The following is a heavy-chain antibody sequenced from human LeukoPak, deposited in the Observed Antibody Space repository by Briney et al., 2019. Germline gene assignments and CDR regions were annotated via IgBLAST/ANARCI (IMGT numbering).Heavy chain of an antibody. J-gene: IGHJ4*02. V-gene: IGHV1-69*13. D-gene: IGHD3-22*01. CDR3: ARVGRPASMTYYYDSSGYYFGY. Sequence: VASVKVSCKASGGTFSSYAISWVRQAPGQGLEWMGGIIPIFGTANYAQKFQGRVTITADESTSTAYMELSSLRSEDTAVYYCARVGRPASMTYYYDSSGYYFGYWGQGTLVTVSS. CDR1: GGTFSSYA. CDR2: IIPIFGTA.